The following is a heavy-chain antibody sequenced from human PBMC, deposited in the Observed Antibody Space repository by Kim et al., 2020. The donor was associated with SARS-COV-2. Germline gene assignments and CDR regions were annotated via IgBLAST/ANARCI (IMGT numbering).Heavy chain of an antibody. CDR2: ISSSSSTI. CDR1: GFTFSSYS. CDR3: ARGLREYCSGGSCYSAYYYYGMDV. Sequence: GGSLRLSCAASGFTFSSYSMNWVRQAPGKGLEWVSYISSSSSTIYYADSVKGRFTISRDNAKNSLYLQMNSLRDEDTAVYYCARGLREYCSGGSCYSAYYYYGMDVWGQGTTVTVSS. D-gene: IGHD2-15*01. J-gene: IGHJ6*02. V-gene: IGHV3-48*02.